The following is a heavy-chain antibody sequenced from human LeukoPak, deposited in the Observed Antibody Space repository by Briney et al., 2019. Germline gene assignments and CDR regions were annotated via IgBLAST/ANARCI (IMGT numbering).Heavy chain of an antibody. CDR3: ASLHDFWSPFDP. D-gene: IGHD3-3*01. V-gene: IGHV4-59*01. J-gene: IGHJ5*02. CDR1: GGSISSYY. CDR2: IYYSGST. Sequence: SETLSLTCTVSGGSISSYYWSWLRQPPGKGLEWIGYIYYSGSTNYNPSLKSRVTISVDTSKNQFSLKLSSVTAADTAVYYCASLHDFWSPFDPWGQGTLVTVSS.